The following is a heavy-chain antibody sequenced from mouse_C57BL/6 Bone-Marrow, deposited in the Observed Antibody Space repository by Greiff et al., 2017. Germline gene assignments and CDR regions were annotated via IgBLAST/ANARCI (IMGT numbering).Heavy chain of an antibody. J-gene: IGHJ3*01. CDR2: IYWGDDK. CDR1: GFSLSTSGMG. V-gene: IGHV8-12*01. CDR3: ARRERWLLSFAY. D-gene: IGHD2-3*01. Sequence: QVTLKESGPGILQSSQTLSLTCSFSGFSLSTSGMGVSWIRQPSGNGLEWLAHIYWGDDKRYNPSLKSRLTISKDTSRNQVFLKITSVDTAETATYYCARRERWLLSFAYWGQGTLVTVSA.